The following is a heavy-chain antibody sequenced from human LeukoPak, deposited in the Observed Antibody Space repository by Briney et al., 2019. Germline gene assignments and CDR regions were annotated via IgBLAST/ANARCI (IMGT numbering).Heavy chain of an antibody. CDR1: GGSFSGYY. CDR2: INHSGST. CDR3: ARRAWRILAAEKPCFDY. Sequence: PSETLSLTCAVYGGSFSGYYWSWIRQPPGKGLEWIGEINHSGSTNYNPSLKGRVTISVDTSKNQFSLKLSSVTAADTAVYYCARRAWRILAAEKPCFDYWGQGTLVTVSS. J-gene: IGHJ4*02. D-gene: IGHD6-13*01. V-gene: IGHV4-34*01.